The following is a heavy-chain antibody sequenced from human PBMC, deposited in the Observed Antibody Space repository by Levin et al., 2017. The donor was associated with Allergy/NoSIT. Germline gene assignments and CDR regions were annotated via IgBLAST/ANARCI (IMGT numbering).Heavy chain of an antibody. CDR1: GYSISSGSY. J-gene: IGHJ2*01. D-gene: IGHD3-22*01. Sequence: GSLRLSCSVSGYSISSGSYWGWIRQPPGKGLEWIGSIYHSGSIYYNPSLKSRVTISVDTSKNQFSLKMSSVTAADTAVYYCARFPDYYDGHRYFDLWGRGTLVTVSS. V-gene: IGHV4-38-2*02. CDR3: ARFPDYYDGHRYFDL. CDR2: IYHSGSI.